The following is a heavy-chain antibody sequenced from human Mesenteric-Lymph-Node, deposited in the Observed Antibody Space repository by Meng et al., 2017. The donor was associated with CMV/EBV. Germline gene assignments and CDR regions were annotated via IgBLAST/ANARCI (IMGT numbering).Heavy chain of an antibody. J-gene: IGHJ4*02. Sequence: ETLSLTCAASGFTFSSYTMSWVRQAPGKGLEWVSYISSSGRSIFYADSVKGRFTISRDNAKNSLDLQMNSLRAEDTGVYYCARERGGNCSGASCSRASDYWGQGTLVTVSS. CDR1: GFTFSSYT. D-gene: IGHD2-15*01. CDR3: ARERGGNCSGASCSRASDY. V-gene: IGHV3-48*04. CDR2: ISSSGRSI.